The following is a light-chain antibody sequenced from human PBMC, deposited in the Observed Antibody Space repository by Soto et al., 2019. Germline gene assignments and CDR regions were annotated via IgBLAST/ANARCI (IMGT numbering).Light chain of an antibody. CDR1: QSVSSN. CDR3: QQYNNWPLT. Sequence: EIVMTQSPATLSVSPGERATLSCRASQSVSSNLVAYQQQPRQPPRLLIYGASTRATGIPAKFSGSGAGTEFTLTISRLQSEDFAFYCCQQYNNWPLTFGGGTKVEIK. V-gene: IGKV3-15*01. J-gene: IGKJ4*01. CDR2: GAS.